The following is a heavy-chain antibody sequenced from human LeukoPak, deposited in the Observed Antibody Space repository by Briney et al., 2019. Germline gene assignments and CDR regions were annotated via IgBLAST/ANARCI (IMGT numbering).Heavy chain of an antibody. CDR1: GDTFTSYN. CDR3: ARGGTLKGVWFGVNFDY. J-gene: IGHJ4*02. Sequence: ASVKVSCKASGDTFTSYNIQWVRQAPGQGLEWMGIINPSDGGTGYAQKFQDRVTMTRDTSTSTAYMDLNSLTSEDTAVYYCARGGTLKGVWFGVNFDYWGQGTLVTVSS. V-gene: IGHV1-46*01. D-gene: IGHD3-10*01. CDR2: INPSDGGT.